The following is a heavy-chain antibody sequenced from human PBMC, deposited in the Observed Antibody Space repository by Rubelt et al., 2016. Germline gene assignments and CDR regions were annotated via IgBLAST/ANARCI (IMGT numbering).Heavy chain of an antibody. CDR2: VKSIASGGTT. Sequence: EVQLVESGGDLVQPGGSLRLSCAASGFTFSSYAMSWVRQAPGKGLEWVARVKSIASGGTTDYAAPVKGRFTVSRDDSKKMVYLQMDSLTAEDTALYYCTTGAMVSAFDVWGQGTMVTVSS. V-gene: IGHV3-15*01. CDR1: GFTFSSYA. J-gene: IGHJ3*01. D-gene: IGHD5-18*01. CDR3: TTGAMVSAFDV.